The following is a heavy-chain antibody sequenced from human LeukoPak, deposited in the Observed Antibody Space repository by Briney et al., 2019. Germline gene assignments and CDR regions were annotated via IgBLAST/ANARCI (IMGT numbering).Heavy chain of an antibody. J-gene: IGHJ6*02. CDR1: GFTFSSYA. V-gene: IGHV3-30-3*01. Sequence: QPGGSLRLSCAASGFTFSSYAMHWVRQAPGKGLEWVAVISYDGSNKYYADSVKGRFTISRDNSKNTLYLQMNSLRAEDTAVYYCARAMTTAPHYVMDVWGQGPRVSVS. CDR2: ISYDGSNK. D-gene: IGHD4-17*01. CDR3: ARAMTTAPHYVMDV.